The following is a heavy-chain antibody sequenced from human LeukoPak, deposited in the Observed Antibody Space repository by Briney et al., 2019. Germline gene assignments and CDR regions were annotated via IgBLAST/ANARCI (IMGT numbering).Heavy chain of an antibody. CDR1: GFPFKSYA. Sequence: GGSLRLSCAASGFPFKSYAMTWVRQAPGKGLEWVSVISGGGDKTYYAESVKVRFTISRDNSRNTMYLQMNSLRADDSAVYYCAKARTTGFFYYYGLDVWGEGTTVSVFS. D-gene: IGHD4-11*01. CDR3: AKARTTGFFYYYGLDV. J-gene: IGHJ6*04. V-gene: IGHV3-23*01. CDR2: ISGGGDKT.